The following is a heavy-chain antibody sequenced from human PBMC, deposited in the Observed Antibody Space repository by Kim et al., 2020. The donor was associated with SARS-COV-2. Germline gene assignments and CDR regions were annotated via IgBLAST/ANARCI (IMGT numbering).Heavy chain of an antibody. CDR2: LNPNSGRA. CDR1: GYKFTDFY. J-gene: IGHJ4*02. Sequence: ASVKVSCKTSGYKFTDFYIQWVRQVPGQGLEWLGQLNPNSGRAHFAQNFQGRVTMTRDTSISTAYLDLGSLTSDDTAVYYCARGGAEFDHWGQGTLVTVSS. V-gene: IGHV1-2*06. CDR3: ARGGAEFDH. D-gene: IGHD3-16*01.